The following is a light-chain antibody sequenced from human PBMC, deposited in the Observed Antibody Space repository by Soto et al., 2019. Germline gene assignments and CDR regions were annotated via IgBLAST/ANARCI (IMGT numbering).Light chain of an antibody. CDR1: NSDVGGYNY. J-gene: IGLJ1*01. Sequence: QSALTQPRSVSGSPGQSVTISCTGTNSDVGGYNYVSWYQQRPGKAPKLMIYDVSQRPSGVPDRFSGSKSGNTASLTISGLQAEDEADYYCCSYAGSYTDVFGTGTKLTVL. CDR3: CSYAGSYTDV. V-gene: IGLV2-11*01. CDR2: DVS.